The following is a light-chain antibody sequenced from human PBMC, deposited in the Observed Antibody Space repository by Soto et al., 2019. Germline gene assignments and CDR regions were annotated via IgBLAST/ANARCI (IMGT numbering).Light chain of an antibody. CDR2: GAS. V-gene: IGKV3-15*01. CDR3: QHYNSWPRT. CDR1: QRVSSN. Sequence: EMVMTQSPATLSVSPGERATLSCRASQRVSSNLAWYQQKPGQPPRLLIYGASTRATGVPARFSGSGSGTEFTLTISSLQSEDFAVYHCQHYNSWPRTFGQGTKVESK. J-gene: IGKJ1*01.